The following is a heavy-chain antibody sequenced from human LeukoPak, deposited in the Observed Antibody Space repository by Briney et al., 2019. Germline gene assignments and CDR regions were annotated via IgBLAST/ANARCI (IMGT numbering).Heavy chain of an antibody. CDR3: ARDHDSNYAFWLDP. Sequence: PSETLSLTCTVSGGSISSYYWSWIRQPPGKGLEWIGYIYYSGSTNYNPSLKSRVTISVDTSKNQFSLKLSSVTAADTAVYYCARDHDSNYAFWLDPWGQGTLVTVSS. V-gene: IGHV4-59*01. D-gene: IGHD4-11*01. CDR2: IYYSGST. CDR1: GGSISSYY. J-gene: IGHJ5*02.